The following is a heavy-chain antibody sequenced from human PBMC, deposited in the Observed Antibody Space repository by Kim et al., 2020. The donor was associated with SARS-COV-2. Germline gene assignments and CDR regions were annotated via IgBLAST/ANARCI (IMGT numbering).Heavy chain of an antibody. V-gene: IGHV3-33*01. Sequence: YYASPVKGRFTIPRDLSKNTLFLQMNSLKTDDTAMYYCAREASGGAKWGQGTLVTVSS. D-gene: IGHD2-21*01. CDR3: AREASGGAK. J-gene: IGHJ4*02.